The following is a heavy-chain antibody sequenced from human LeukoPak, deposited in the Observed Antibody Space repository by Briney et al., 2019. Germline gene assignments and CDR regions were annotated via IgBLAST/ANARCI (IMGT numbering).Heavy chain of an antibody. J-gene: IGHJ4*02. Sequence: GGSLRLSCAASGFTFSSYWMSWVRQAPGKGLEWVANIKQDGSEKYYVDSVKGRFTISRDNAKNSLYLQMNSLRAEDTALYHCARDHSYGEYDYWGQGTLVTVSS. CDR2: IKQDGSEK. V-gene: IGHV3-7*03. CDR1: GFTFSSYW. CDR3: ARDHSYGEYDY. D-gene: IGHD5-18*01.